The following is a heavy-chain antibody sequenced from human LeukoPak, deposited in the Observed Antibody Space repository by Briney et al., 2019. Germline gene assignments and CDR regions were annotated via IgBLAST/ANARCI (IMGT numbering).Heavy chain of an antibody. V-gene: IGHV3-23*01. CDR2: ISDAGDTT. CDR3: AKGNSGSYYKVTDY. J-gene: IGHJ4*02. Sequence: PGGSLRLSCAASDFTFSSCAMGWVRQAPGKGLEWVSGISDAGDTTYYADSVKGRFTISRDNFKNTLYLQMDSLRADDTALYYCAKGNSGSYYKVTDYWGQGTLVTVSS. CDR1: DFTFSSCA. D-gene: IGHD3-10*01.